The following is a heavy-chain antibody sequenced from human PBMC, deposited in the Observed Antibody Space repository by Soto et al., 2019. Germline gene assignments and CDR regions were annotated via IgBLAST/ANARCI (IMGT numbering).Heavy chain of an antibody. CDR3: ARVREYCSGGSCYRYFDY. J-gene: IGHJ4*02. V-gene: IGHV1-69*13. D-gene: IGHD2-15*01. CDR2: IIPIFGTA. Sequence: SVKVSCKASGGTFSSYAISWVRQAPGQGLEWMGGIIPIFGTANYAQKFQGRVTITADESTSTAYMELSSLRSEDTAVYYCARVREYCSGGSCYRYFDYWGQGTLVTVSS. CDR1: GGTFSSYA.